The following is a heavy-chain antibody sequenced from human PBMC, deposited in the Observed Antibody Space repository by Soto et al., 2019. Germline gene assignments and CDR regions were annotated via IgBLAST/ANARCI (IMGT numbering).Heavy chain of an antibody. J-gene: IGHJ3*02. CDR3: ARDLLYYDSSGYPTSGAFDI. Sequence: GGSLRLSCAASGFTFSSYSMNWVRQAPGKGLEWVSSISSSSSYIYYADSVKGRFTISRDNAKNSLYLQMNSLRAEDAAVYYCARDLLYYDSSGYPTSGAFDIWGQGTMVTVSS. CDR1: GFTFSSYS. CDR2: ISSSSSYI. V-gene: IGHV3-21*01. D-gene: IGHD3-22*01.